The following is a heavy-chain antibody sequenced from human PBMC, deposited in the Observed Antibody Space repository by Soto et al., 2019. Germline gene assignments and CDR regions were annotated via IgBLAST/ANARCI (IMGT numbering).Heavy chain of an antibody. CDR2: ISGSGGST. CDR3: AKDPPRGGGYDSGY. D-gene: IGHD5-12*01. J-gene: IGHJ4*02. Sequence: GGSLRLSCAASGFTFSSYAMSWVRQAPGKGLEWVSAISGSGGSTYYADSVEGRFTISRDNSKNTLYLQMNSLRAEDTAVYYCAKDPPRGGGYDSGYWGQGTLVTVSS. V-gene: IGHV3-23*01. CDR1: GFTFSSYA.